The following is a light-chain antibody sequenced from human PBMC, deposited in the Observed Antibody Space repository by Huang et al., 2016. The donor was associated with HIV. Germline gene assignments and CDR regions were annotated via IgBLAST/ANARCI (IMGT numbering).Light chain of an antibody. CDR1: QSISSY. CDR3: QQSYSTPFYT. J-gene: IGKJ2*01. V-gene: IGKV1-39*01. Sequence: DIQMTQSPSSLSASVGDRVTITCRASQSISSYLHWYQQKPGKAPKLLIYAASSLQSGVPSRFSGSGSGTDFTLTISSLQPEDFATYYCQQSYSTPFYTFGQGTKLEIK. CDR2: AAS.